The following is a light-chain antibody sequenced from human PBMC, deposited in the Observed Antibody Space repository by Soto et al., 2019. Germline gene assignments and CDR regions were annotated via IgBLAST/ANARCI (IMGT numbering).Light chain of an antibody. CDR2: EVT. V-gene: IGLV2-14*01. CDR1: SGDVGGYNY. Sequence: QSALTQPASVSGSPGQSSTISCTGTSGDVGGYNYVSWYQQHPGQVPKLTIYEVTNRPSGVSSRFSCSKSGNTASLTISGLQAEDEADYYCSSYTNSDTWVFGGGTKLTVL. CDR3: SSYTNSDTWV. J-gene: IGLJ3*02.